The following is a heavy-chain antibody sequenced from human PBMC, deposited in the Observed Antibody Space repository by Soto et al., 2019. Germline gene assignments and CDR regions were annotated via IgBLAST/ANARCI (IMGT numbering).Heavy chain of an antibody. D-gene: IGHD2-15*01. CDR2: ISDSGDGT. CDR3: AKQRTRGSSPFDY. V-gene: IGHV3-23*01. J-gene: IGHJ4*02. CDR1: GFTFSSYA. Sequence: EVQLLESGGGLVQPGGSLRLSCAASGFTFSSYAMSWVRQAPGKGLEWVSAISDSGDGTYYADSVKGRFTISRDNSKNTLYLQMNSLRAGDTAVYYCAKQRTRGSSPFDYWGQGTLVTVSS.